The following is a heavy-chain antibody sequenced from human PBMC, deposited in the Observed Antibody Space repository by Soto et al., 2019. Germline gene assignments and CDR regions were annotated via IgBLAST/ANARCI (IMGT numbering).Heavy chain of an antibody. CDR3: ARGPMVRGPFDY. Sequence: GGSLRLSCAASGFTFSSYSMNWVRQAPGKGLEWVSSISSSSSYIYYADSVKGRFTISRDNAKNSLYLQMNSLRAEDTAVYYCARGPMVRGPFDYWGQGTLVTVSS. D-gene: IGHD3-10*01. CDR1: GFTFSSYS. CDR2: ISSSSSYI. J-gene: IGHJ4*02. V-gene: IGHV3-21*01.